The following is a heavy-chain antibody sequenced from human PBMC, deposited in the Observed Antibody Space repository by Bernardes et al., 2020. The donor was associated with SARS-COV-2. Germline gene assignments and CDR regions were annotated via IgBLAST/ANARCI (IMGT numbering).Heavy chain of an antibody. CDR2: IYYSGST. D-gene: IGHD3-9*01. J-gene: IGHJ6*02. Sequence: SETLSLTCTVSGGSISSSSYYWGWIRQPPGKGLEWIGSIYYSGSTYYNPSLKSRVTISVDTFKNQFSLKLSSVTAADTAVYYCARQAGTNFDYYYYGMDVWGQGTTVTVSS. CDR1: GGSISSSSYY. V-gene: IGHV4-39*01. CDR3: ARQAGTNFDYYYYGMDV.